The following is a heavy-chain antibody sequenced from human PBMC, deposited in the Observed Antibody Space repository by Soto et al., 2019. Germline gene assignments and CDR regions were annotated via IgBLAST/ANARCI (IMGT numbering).Heavy chain of an antibody. D-gene: IGHD6-19*01. CDR2: ISGSGGST. CDR3: AKAYSSGWYHAEYFQH. CDR1: GFTFSSYA. Sequence: GGSLRLSCAASGFTFSSYAMSWVRQAPGKGLEWVSAISGSGGSTYYADSVKGRFTISRDNSKNTLYLQMNSLRAEDTAVYYCAKAYSSGWYHAEYFQHWGQGTLVTVSS. V-gene: IGHV3-23*01. J-gene: IGHJ1*01.